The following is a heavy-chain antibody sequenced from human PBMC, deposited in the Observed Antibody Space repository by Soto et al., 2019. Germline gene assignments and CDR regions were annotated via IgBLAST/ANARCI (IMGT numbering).Heavy chain of an antibody. D-gene: IGHD5-12*01. J-gene: IGHJ4*02. Sequence: QVQLQESGPGLVKPSETLSLTCTVSGGSISSYYWSWIRQPPGKGLEWIGYIYYSGSTNYNPSHKCRVTISVDTSKNRFSLKLGSVTAADTAVYYCARRYGGNFDYWGQGTLVTVSS. CDR3: ARRYGGNFDY. CDR1: GGSISSYY. CDR2: IYYSGST. V-gene: IGHV4-59*08.